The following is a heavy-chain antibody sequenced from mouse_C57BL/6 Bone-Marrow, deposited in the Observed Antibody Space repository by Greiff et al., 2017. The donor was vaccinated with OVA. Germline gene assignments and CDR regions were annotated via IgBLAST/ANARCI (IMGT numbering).Heavy chain of an antibody. D-gene: IGHD1-1*01. J-gene: IGHJ4*01. V-gene: IGHV1-76*01. CDR2: IYPGSGNP. CDR1: GYTFTDYY. CDR3: ARFGYYGSRNYAMDY. Sequence: QVQLQQSGAELVRPGASVKLSCKASGYTFTDYYINWVKQRPGQGLEWIARIYPGSGNPYYNEKFKGKATLTAEKSSSTAYMQLSSLTSEDSAVYFCARFGYYGSRNYAMDYWGQGTSVTVSS.